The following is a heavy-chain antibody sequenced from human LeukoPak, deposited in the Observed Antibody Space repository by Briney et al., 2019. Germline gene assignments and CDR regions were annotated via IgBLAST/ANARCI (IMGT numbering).Heavy chain of an antibody. CDR1: GFTFSSSA. V-gene: IGHV3-23*01. CDR3: AKGRTAFDS. J-gene: IGHJ4*02. Sequence: GGSLRLSCAASGFTFSSSAMSWVRQVPGKGLEWVSVISGSGGSTYYADSVKGRFTISRDNSKNTLYLQMNSLRAEDTAVYYCAKGRTAFDSWGQGTLVTVSS. D-gene: IGHD2-2*01. CDR2: ISGSGGST.